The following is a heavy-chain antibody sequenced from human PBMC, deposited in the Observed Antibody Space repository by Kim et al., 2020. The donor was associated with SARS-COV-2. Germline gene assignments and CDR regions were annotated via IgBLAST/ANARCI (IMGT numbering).Heavy chain of an antibody. CDR2: INTNTGNP. D-gene: IGHD3-10*01. CDR1: GYTFTSYA. J-gene: IGHJ6*02. Sequence: ASVKVSCKASGYTFTSYAMNWVRQAPGQGLEWMGWINTNTGNPTYAQGFTGRFVFSLDTSVSTAYLQISSLKAEDTAVYYCARDRVGFGELLPYYYYGMDVWSQGTTVTVSS. CDR3: ARDRVGFGELLPYYYYGMDV. V-gene: IGHV7-4-1*02.